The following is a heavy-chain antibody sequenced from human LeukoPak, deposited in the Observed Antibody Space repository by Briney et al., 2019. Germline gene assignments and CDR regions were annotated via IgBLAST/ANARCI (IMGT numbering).Heavy chain of an antibody. Sequence: PSDTLSLTCTVSGGSISGYYWSWIRQPPGKGLEWIGSIYSSGSTNYNPSLKSRVTISVDTPKNQFSLKLSSVTDTDTAVYYCARLNYDGSGSYYFDYWGQGTLVTVSS. J-gene: IGHJ4*02. CDR3: ARLNYDGSGSYYFDY. CDR2: IYSSGST. CDR1: GGSISGYY. D-gene: IGHD3-22*01. V-gene: IGHV4-59*07.